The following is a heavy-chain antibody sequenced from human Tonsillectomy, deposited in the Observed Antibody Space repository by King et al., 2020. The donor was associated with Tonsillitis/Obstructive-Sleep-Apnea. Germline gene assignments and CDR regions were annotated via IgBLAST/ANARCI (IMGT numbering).Heavy chain of an antibody. D-gene: IGHD2-2*01. Sequence: QLVQSGAEVKKPGESLKISCKGSGYSFTSYWIGWVRQMPGKGLEWMGIIYPGDSDTRYSPSFQVQVTISADKSISTAYLQWSSLKASDTAIYYCARQFVRVPAAPETENWFDPWGQGTLVTVSS. V-gene: IGHV5-51*01. CDR3: ARQFVRVPAAPETENWFDP. CDR1: GYSFTSYW. CDR2: IYPGDSDT. J-gene: IGHJ5*02.